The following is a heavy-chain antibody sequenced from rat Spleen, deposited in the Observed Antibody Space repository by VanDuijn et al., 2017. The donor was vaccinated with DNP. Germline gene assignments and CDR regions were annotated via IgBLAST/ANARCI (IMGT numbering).Heavy chain of an antibody. CDR1: GFTFSDYY. CDR2: LTYDGGNT. D-gene: IGHD1-4*01. V-gene: IGHV5-22*01. Sequence: EVQLVESGGGLVQPGRSLKLSCTASGFTFSDYYMAWVRQAPTKGLEWVAYLTYDGGNTYYRDSVKGRFTISRDNAKSTLYLQMNSLRSEDMATYYCARQGPGITTRYFDYWGQGVMVTVSS. CDR3: ARQGPGITTRYFDY. J-gene: IGHJ2*01.